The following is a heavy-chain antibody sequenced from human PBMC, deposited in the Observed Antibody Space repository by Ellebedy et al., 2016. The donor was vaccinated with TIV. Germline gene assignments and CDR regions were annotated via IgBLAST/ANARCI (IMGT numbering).Heavy chain of an antibody. CDR1: GGSVSSGSYY. D-gene: IGHD3-16*01. CDR2: IYYSGSS. CDR3: ARGQRGIMMGDAFDI. Sequence: SQTLSLTCDVSGGSVSSGSYYWSWIRQPPGKGLEWIGYIYYSGSSNYNPSLKSRVTVSVDTSKNQFSLKLSSVTAADTAVYYCARGQRGIMMGDAFDIWGQGTMVTVSS. J-gene: IGHJ3*02. V-gene: IGHV4-61*01.